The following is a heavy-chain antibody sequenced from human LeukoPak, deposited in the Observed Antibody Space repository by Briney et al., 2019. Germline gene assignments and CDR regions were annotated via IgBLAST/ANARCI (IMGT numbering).Heavy chain of an antibody. V-gene: IGHV3-53*01. D-gene: IGHD3-22*01. J-gene: IGHJ4*02. Sequence: GGSLRLSCAASGFTVSSNYMNWVRQAPGKGLEWVSVIYGGGSTYYADSVKGRFTISRDNSKNTLYLQMNSLRAEDTAVYYCASTYYSSGYYYFGYWGQGTLVTVSS. CDR1: GFTVSSNY. CDR2: IYGGGST. CDR3: ASTYYSSGYYYFGY.